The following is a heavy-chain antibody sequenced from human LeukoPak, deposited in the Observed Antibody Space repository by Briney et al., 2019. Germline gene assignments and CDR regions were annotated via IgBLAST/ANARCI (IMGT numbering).Heavy chain of an antibody. Sequence: KPSETLSLTCTVSGGSISSSSYYWGWIRQPPGKGLEWIGSIYHSGSTNYNPSLKSRVTISVDKSKNQFSLKLSSVTAADTAVYYCARGESMIVVPGAFDIWGQGTMVTVSS. CDR2: IYHSGST. CDR3: ARGESMIVVPGAFDI. V-gene: IGHV4-39*07. J-gene: IGHJ3*02. D-gene: IGHD3-22*01. CDR1: GGSISSSSYY.